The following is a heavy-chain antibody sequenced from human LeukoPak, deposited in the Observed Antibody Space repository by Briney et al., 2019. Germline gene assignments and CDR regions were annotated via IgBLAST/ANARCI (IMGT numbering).Heavy chain of an antibody. CDR2: IIPIFGTA. CDR3: ARGGDGWYYFDY. D-gene: IGHD5-24*01. Sequence: GASVKVSCKASGGTFSSYAISWVRQAPGQGLEWMGGIIPIFGTANYAQKFQGRVTITTDGSTSTAYMELSSLRSEDTAVYYCARGGDGWYYFDYWGQGTLVTVSS. V-gene: IGHV1-69*05. CDR1: GGTFSSYA. J-gene: IGHJ4*02.